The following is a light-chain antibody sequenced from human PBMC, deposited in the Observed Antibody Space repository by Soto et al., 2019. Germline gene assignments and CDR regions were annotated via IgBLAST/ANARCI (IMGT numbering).Light chain of an antibody. CDR3: QQSYSTPRT. CDR1: QSISSY. J-gene: IGKJ4*01. CDR2: AAS. V-gene: IGKV1-39*01. Sequence: DIQMTQSPSSLSASVGDRVTITCRASQSISSYLNRYQQKPGKAPKLLIYAASNLQSGVPSRFSGSGSGTDFTLTISSLQPEDFATYYCQQSYSTPRTFGGGTKVDIK.